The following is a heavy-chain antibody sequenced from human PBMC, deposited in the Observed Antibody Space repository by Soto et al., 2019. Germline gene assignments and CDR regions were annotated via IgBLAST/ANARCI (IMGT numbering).Heavy chain of an antibody. CDR3: AKDRHYGSGTYSDSYPDY. CDR2: ISGSGGTT. D-gene: IGHD3-10*01. V-gene: IGHV3-23*01. CDR1: GFTFKSYA. J-gene: IGHJ4*02. Sequence: SLRLSCGGSGFTFKSYAMTWVRQAPGKGLEWVSAISGSGGTTYYANSVKGRFTISRDQSKDTLYLQMNSLRAEDTAIYYCAKDRHYGSGTYSDSYPDYWGQGTLVTVSS.